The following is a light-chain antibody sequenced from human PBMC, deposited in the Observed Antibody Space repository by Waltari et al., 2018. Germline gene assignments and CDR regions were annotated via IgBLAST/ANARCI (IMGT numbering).Light chain of an antibody. CDR3: QQYGSSYT. CDR2: GAS. Sequence: EIVLTQSPGTLSLSPGERATLSCRASQSVSSSYLAWYQQTPGQAPRLLIYGASSRATGIPDRFSGSGSGTDFILTISRLEPEDFAVYYCQQYGSSYTFGQGTNLEIK. V-gene: IGKV3-20*01. J-gene: IGKJ2*01. CDR1: QSVSSSY.